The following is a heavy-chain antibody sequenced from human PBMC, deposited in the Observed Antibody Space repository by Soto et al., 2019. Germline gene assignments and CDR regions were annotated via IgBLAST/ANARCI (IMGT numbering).Heavy chain of an antibody. Sequence: GASVKVSCKASGSTFNNYDIHWVRQAPGHGLEWMGLMNPNSGNTGYAQNFRGRVTMTQNTAIGTAYMELSSLRSDDTATYYCTRAYGAETFDFWGQGTRVTVSS. D-gene: IGHD3-10*01. J-gene: IGHJ5*01. CDR2: MNPNSGNT. CDR1: GSTFNNYD. V-gene: IGHV1-8*02. CDR3: TRAYGAETFDF.